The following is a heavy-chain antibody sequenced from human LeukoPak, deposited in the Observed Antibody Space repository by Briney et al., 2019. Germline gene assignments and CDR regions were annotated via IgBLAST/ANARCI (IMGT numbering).Heavy chain of an antibody. Sequence: SETLSLTCTVSGGSISSSSYYWGWIRQPPGKGLEWIGSIYYSGSTYYNPSLKSRVTISVDTSKNQFSLKLSSVTAADTAVYYCARTKGYSYGYSYMDVWGKGTTVTISS. CDR1: GGSISSSSYY. CDR2: IYYSGST. D-gene: IGHD5-18*01. V-gene: IGHV4-39*07. CDR3: ARTKGYSYGYSYMDV. J-gene: IGHJ6*03.